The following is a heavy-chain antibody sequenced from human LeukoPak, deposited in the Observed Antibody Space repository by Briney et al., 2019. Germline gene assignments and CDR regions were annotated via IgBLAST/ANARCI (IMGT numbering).Heavy chain of an antibody. D-gene: IGHD3-22*01. CDR2: IYYSGST. CDR1: GGSISSHY. Sequence: SETLSLTCTVSGGSISSHYWSWIRQPPGKGLEWIGYIYYSGSTNYNPSLKSRVTISVDTSKNQFSLKLSSVTAADTAVYYCARDGSSGYYHYFDYWGQGTLVTVSS. V-gene: IGHV4-59*11. J-gene: IGHJ4*02. CDR3: ARDGSSGYYHYFDY.